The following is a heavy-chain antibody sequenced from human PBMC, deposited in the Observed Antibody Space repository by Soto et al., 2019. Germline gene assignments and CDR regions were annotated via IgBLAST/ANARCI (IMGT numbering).Heavy chain of an antibody. CDR3: AKEMTSGYYLFDY. D-gene: IGHD3-22*01. CDR1: GFPFSSYA. J-gene: IGHJ4*02. V-gene: IGHV3-23*01. Sequence: GGSLRLSCAASGFPFSSYALSWVRQAPGKGLEWVSTISGTGGSTYYPDSVKGRFTISRDNSKNTVYLQMNSLRAEDAAVYYCAKEMTSGYYLFDYWGQGTLVPVFS. CDR2: ISGTGGST.